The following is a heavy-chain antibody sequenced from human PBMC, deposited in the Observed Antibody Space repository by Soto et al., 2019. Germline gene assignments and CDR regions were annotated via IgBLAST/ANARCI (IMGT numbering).Heavy chain of an antibody. J-gene: IGHJ4*02. CDR2: ISYDGSNK. D-gene: IGHD2-15*01. Sequence: PGGSQRLSCTASGFTFTSYGRHWVRQAPGKGLEWVAVISYDGSNKYYADSVKGRFTISRDNSKNTLYLQMNSLRAEDTAVYYCAKGPYWRVVAATRYFDYWGQGTLVTVSS. CDR1: GFTFTSYG. V-gene: IGHV3-30*18. CDR3: AKGPYWRVVAATRYFDY.